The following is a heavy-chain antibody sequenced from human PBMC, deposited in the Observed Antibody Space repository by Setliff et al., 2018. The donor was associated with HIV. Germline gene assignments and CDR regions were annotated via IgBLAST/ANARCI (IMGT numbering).Heavy chain of an antibody. CDR1: GFSLSTSGVG. V-gene: IGHV2-5*02. Sequence: SGPTLVNPTPPLTLTCTFSGFSLSTSGVGVGWIRQPPGKALEWLALIYWDDDKRSSPSLKNRVTITKDTSKNQVVLTMTNLDPVDTATYYCAHCMVSEWGVSRGYPFDYWGQGTLVTVSS. D-gene: IGHD3-22*01. CDR2: IYWDDDK. J-gene: IGHJ4*02. CDR3: AHCMVSEWGVSRGYPFDY.